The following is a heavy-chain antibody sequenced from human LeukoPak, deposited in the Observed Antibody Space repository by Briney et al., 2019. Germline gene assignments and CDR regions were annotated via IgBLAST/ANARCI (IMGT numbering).Heavy chain of an antibody. CDR2: ISGSGGST. CDR3: AKDGDTATTYD. D-gene: IGHD5-18*01. J-gene: IGHJ4*02. Sequence: PGGSLRLSCAAAGFTFSSYAMSWVRQAPGKGLEWVSAISGSGGSTYYADSVKGRVTISRDNSKNTLYLQMNSLRAEHTAVYYSAKDGDTATTYDWGQGTLVTVSS. V-gene: IGHV3-23*01. CDR1: GFTFSSYA.